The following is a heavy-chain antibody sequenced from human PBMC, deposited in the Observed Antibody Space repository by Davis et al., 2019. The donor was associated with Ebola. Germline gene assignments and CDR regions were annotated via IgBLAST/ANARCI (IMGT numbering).Heavy chain of an antibody. CDR2: INPSGGST. D-gene: IGHD3-22*01. V-gene: IGHV1-46*01. CDR1: GYTFTSYY. Sequence: AASVKVSCKASGYTFTSYYMHWVRQAPGQGLEWMGIINPSGGSTSYAQKFQGRVTMTRDTSTSTVYMELSSLRSEDTAVYYCARVGYYYDSSGYYYVWDYYGMDVWGQGTTVTVSS. CDR3: ARVGYYYDSSGYYYVWDYYGMDV. J-gene: IGHJ6*02.